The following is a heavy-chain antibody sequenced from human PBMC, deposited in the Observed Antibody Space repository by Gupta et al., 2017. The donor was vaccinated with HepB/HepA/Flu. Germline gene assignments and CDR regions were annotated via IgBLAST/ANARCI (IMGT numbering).Heavy chain of an antibody. CDR1: GFTFSNFE. Sequence: EVQLVESGGGLVQPGGSLRLSCAASGFTFSNFEMKWVRQAPGKGLAWVSYISRSGNTIHYADSVKGRFTISRDNAKNSLYLQMNSLRGEDTAIYYCAGDSTLGNRYGMDVWGQGTTVTVSS. V-gene: IGHV3-48*03. CDR2: ISRSGNTI. CDR3: AGDSTLGNRYGMDV. J-gene: IGHJ6*02.